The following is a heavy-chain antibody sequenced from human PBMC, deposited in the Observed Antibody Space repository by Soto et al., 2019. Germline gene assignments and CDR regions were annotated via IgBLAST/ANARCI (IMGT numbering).Heavy chain of an antibody. CDR1: GFTFSNYS. V-gene: IGHV3-48*02. J-gene: IGHJ6*02. D-gene: IGHD2-15*01. CDR2: ISSSTTTI. Sequence: PGGSLRLSCAASGFTFSNYSMNWVRQAPGKGLEWVSYISSSTTTIYYADSVKGRFTISRDNAKNSLYLQMNSLRDEDTAVYYCVREERGANVRYYYGMDVWGQGTTVTVSS. CDR3: VREERGANVRYYYGMDV.